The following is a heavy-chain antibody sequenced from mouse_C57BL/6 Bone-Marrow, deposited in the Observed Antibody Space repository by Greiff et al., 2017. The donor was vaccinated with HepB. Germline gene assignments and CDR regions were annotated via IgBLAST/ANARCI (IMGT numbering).Heavy chain of an antibody. V-gene: IGHV5-4*01. J-gene: IGHJ4*01. CDR3: AREETEVARTYAMDY. CDR2: ISDGGSYT. D-gene: IGHD1-1*01. CDR1: GFTFSSYA. Sequence: EVQRVESGGGLVKPGGSLKLSCAASGFTFSSYAMSWVRQTPEKRLEWVATISDGGSYTYYPDNVKGRFTISRDNAKNNLYLQMSHLKSEDTAMYYCAREETEVARTYAMDYWGQGTSVTVSS.